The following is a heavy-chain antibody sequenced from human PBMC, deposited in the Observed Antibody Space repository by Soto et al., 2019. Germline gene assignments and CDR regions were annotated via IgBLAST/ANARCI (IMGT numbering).Heavy chain of an antibody. Sequence: QLQLQESGPGLVKPSETLSLTCTVSGGSISSSSYYWGWIRQPPGKVLEWIGRIYYSGSTYYNPSRKSRVTISVDTSKNQFSLQLSSVTAADTAVYYCARLLLYREVITADAFDIWGQGTMVTVSS. CDR1: GGSISSSSYY. V-gene: IGHV4-39*01. D-gene: IGHD3-22*01. J-gene: IGHJ3*02. CDR2: IYYSGST. CDR3: ARLLLYREVITADAFDI.